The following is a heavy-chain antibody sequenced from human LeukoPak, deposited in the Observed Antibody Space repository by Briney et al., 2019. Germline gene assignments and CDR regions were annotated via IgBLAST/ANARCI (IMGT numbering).Heavy chain of an antibody. Sequence: GGSLRLSCAASGFTFSSYAMHWVRQAPGKGLEWVAVISYDGSNKYYADSVKGRFTISRDNSKNTLYLQMNSLRAEDTAVYYGPRPQEWKQRRVYFDYWGQGTLVTVSS. CDR2: ISYDGSNK. V-gene: IGHV3-30-3*01. CDR3: PRPQEWKQRRVYFDY. J-gene: IGHJ4*02. CDR1: GFTFSSYA. D-gene: IGHD1-26*01.